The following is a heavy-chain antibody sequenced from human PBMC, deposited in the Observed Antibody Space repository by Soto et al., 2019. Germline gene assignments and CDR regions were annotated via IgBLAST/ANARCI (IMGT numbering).Heavy chain of an antibody. Sequence: SETLSLTCTVSGASISGFYWSWIRKSAGKGLEWIGRIYATGTTDYNPSLKSRVMMSVDKSKKQFSLKLRSVTAADTAVYYCVRDGTKTLRDWFDPWGQGISVTV. J-gene: IGHJ5*02. CDR3: VRDGTKTLRDWFDP. CDR1: GASISGFY. D-gene: IGHD1-1*01. V-gene: IGHV4-4*07. CDR2: IYATGTT.